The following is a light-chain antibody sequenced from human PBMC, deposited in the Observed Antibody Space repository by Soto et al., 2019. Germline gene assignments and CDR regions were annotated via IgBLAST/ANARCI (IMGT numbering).Light chain of an antibody. CDR2: EVT. J-gene: IGLJ3*02. CDR3: TSYVGNDIWV. CDR1: SSDVGAYKY. V-gene: IGLV2-8*01. Sequence: QSVLTQPPSASGSPGQSVTISCTGTSSDVGAYKYVSWYQLYPGKAPKLMIYEVTKRPSGVPDRFSGSKSGNTASLTVSGLQAEDEADYYCTSYVGNDIWVFGGGTKVTVL.